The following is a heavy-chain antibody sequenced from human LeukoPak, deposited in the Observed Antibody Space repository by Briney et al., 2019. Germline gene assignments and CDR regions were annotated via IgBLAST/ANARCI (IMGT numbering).Heavy chain of an antibody. CDR3: ARADPYNYGWFDP. V-gene: IGHV4-4*02. Sequence: SETLSLTCAVSGGSISSSNWWSWVRQPPGKGLEWIGEIYHSGSTNYNPSLKSRVTISVDKSKNQFSLKLSSVTAADTAVYYCARADPYNYGWFDPWGQGTLVTVSS. D-gene: IGHD1-1*01. J-gene: IGHJ5*02. CDR1: GGSISSSNW. CDR2: IYHSGST.